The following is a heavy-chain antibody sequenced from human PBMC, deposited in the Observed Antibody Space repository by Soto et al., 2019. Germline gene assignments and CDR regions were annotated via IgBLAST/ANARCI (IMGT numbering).Heavy chain of an antibody. CDR2: IYKSATT. Sequence: SETLSLTCSVSGDSISNLDYFWAWIRQPPGQALEYIGYIYKSATTYYNPSFESRVAISVDTSKSQFSLNVTSVTAADTAVYFCARGRYCLTGRCFPNWFDSWGQGALVTVSA. CDR1: GDSISNLDYF. V-gene: IGHV4-30-4*01. J-gene: IGHJ5*01. D-gene: IGHD7-27*01. CDR3: ARGRYCLTGRCFPNWFDS.